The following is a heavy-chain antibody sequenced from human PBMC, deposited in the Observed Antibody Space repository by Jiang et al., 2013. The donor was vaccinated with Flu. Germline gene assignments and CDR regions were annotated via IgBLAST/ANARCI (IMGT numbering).Heavy chain of an antibody. CDR3: ARIIQSAMDRYFDY. J-gene: IGHJ4*02. CDR2: IDWDDDK. CDR1: GFSLSTSGMC. V-gene: IGHV2-70*01. D-gene: IGHD5-18*01. Sequence: KPTQTLTLTCTFSGFSLSTSGMCVSWIRQPPGKALEWLALIDWDDDKYYSTSLKTRLTISKDTSKNQVVLTMTNMDPVDTATYYCARIIQSAMDRYFDYWGQGTLVTVSS.